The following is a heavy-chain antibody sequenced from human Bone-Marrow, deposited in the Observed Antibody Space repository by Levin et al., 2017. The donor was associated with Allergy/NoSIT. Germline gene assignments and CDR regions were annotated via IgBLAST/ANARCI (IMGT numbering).Heavy chain of an antibody. CDR2: ISYDGSNK. Sequence: GGSLRLSCAASGFTFSSYGMHWVRQAPGKGLEWVAVISYDGSNKYYADSVKGRFTISRDNSKNTLYLQMNSLRAEDTAVYYCAKGLVGATFWALWGQGTLVTVSS. V-gene: IGHV3-30*18. CDR3: AKGLVGATFWAL. D-gene: IGHD1-26*01. J-gene: IGHJ4*02. CDR1: GFTFSSYG.